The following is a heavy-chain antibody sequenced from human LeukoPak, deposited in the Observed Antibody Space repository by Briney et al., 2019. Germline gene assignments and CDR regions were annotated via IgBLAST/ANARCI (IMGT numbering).Heavy chain of an antibody. Sequence: ASVKVSCKASGYTFTSYGISWVRQAPGQGLEWMGWISAYNGNTNYAQKLQGRVTMTTDTSTSTAYMELRSLRSDDTAVYYCARDVGEYCSSASCYASDHWGQGTLVTVSS. V-gene: IGHV1-18*01. J-gene: IGHJ4*02. CDR1: GYTFTSYG. CDR3: ARDVGEYCSSASCYASDH. CDR2: ISAYNGNT. D-gene: IGHD2-2*01.